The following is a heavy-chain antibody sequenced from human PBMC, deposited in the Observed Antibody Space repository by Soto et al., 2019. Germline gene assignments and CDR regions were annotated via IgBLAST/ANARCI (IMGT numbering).Heavy chain of an antibody. CDR2: IYYSGST. J-gene: IGHJ5*02. Sequence: SETLSLTCTVSGGSISSYYWSWIRQPPGKGLEWIGYIYYSGSTNYNPSLKSRVTISVDTSKNQFSLKLSSVTAADTAVYYCARVWGGDWLVDPWGQGTLVTVSS. V-gene: IGHV4-59*01. CDR3: ARVWGGDWLVDP. CDR1: GGSISSYY. D-gene: IGHD2-21*02.